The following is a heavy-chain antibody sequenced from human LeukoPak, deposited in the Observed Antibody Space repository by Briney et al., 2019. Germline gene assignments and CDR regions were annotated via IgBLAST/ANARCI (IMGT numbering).Heavy chain of an antibody. CDR2: INHSGSL. CDR1: GGFFGGYY. V-gene: IGHV4-34*01. CDR3: ARDLSDYYGSGSYRPIDAFDI. J-gene: IGHJ3*02. D-gene: IGHD3-10*01. Sequence: PSETLSLTCAVYGGFFGGYYWSWIRQPPGKGLEWIGEINHSGSLNYNPSLKSRVTISIDTSKNQFSLKLSPVTAADTAVYYCARDLSDYYGSGSYRPIDAFDIWGQGTMVTVSS.